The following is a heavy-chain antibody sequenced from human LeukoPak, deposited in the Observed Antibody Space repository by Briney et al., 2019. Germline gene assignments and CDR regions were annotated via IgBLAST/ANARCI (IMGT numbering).Heavy chain of an antibody. V-gene: IGHV4-4*09. D-gene: IGHD3-16*02. CDR3: ARHIGGGIEDMDV. CDR1: GGSISSYY. CDR2: IYTSGST. J-gene: IGHJ6*03. Sequence: SETLSLTCTVSGGSISSYYWSWIRQPPGKGLEWIGYIYTSGSTNYNPSLKSRVTISVDTSKNQFSLKLSSVTAADTAVYYCARHIGGGIEDMDVWGTGTKVTVSS.